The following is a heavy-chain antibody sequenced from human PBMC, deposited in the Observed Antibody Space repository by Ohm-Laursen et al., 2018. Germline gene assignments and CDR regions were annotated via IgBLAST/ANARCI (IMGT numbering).Heavy chain of an antibody. CDR1: GFTFSSYW. D-gene: IGHD3-3*01. Sequence: SLRLSCSASGFTFSSYWMHWVRQAPGKGLVWVSGISVSGSSTDYADSVKGRFTISRDNSKNTLYLQMNSLRAEDTAVYYCARDAPNYKTISGVLTALGMDVWGQGTTVTVSS. V-gene: IGHV3-74*01. J-gene: IGHJ6*02. CDR3: ARDAPNYKTISGVLTALGMDV. CDR2: ISVSGSST.